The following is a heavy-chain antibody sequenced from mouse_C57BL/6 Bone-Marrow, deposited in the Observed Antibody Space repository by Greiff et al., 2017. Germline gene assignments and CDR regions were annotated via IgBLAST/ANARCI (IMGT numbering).Heavy chain of an antibody. CDR1: GFTFSSYG. V-gene: IGHV5-6*01. J-gene: IGHJ3*01. CDR2: ISSGGSYT. Sequence: EVQVVESGGDLVKPGGSLKLSCAASGFTFSSYGMSWVRQTPDKRLEWVATISSGGSYTYYPDSVKGRFTISRDNAKNTLYLKMSSLKSEDAAMYYCARHDGAWFAYWGQGTLVTVSA. CDR3: ARHDGAWFAY.